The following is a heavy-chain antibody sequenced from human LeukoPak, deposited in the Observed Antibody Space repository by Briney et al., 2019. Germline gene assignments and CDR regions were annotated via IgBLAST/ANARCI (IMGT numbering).Heavy chain of an antibody. D-gene: IGHD6-13*01. CDR3: ARDVRIAAAGTTGY. Sequence: ASVKVSCKASGYTFTGFYMHWVRQAPGQGLEWMGWINPNSGGTNYAQKFQGRVTMTRDTSISTAYMELSRLRSDDTAVYYCARDVRIAAAGTTGYWGQGTLVTVSS. CDR2: INPNSGGT. CDR1: GYTFTGFY. V-gene: IGHV1-2*02. J-gene: IGHJ4*02.